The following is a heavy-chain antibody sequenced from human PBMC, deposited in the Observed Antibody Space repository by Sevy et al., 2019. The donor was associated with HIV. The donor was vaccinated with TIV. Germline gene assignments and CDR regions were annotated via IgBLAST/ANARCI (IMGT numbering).Heavy chain of an antibody. J-gene: IGHJ4*02. Sequence: GGSLRLSCAASGFTFSSYAMSWVRQAPGKGLEWVSAISGSGGSTYYADSVKGRFTISRDNSKNTLYLQMNSLRAEDTAAYYCARVITMVRGVTAKQLDYWGQGTLVTVSS. CDR1: GFTFSSYA. D-gene: IGHD3-10*01. CDR2: ISGSGGST. V-gene: IGHV3-23*01. CDR3: ARVITMVRGVTAKQLDY.